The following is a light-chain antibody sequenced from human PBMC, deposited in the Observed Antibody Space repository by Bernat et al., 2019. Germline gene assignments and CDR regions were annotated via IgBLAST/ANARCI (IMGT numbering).Light chain of an antibody. CDR1: SSDVGDYDY. CDR3: CSFSGSSNVA. V-gene: IGLV2-8*01. J-gene: IGLJ2*01. Sequence: QSALTQPASVSGSPGQSITISCTGTSSDVGDYDYVSWYQQHPGKAPKLMIYEVNKRPSGVPDRFSGSKSDNTASLTVSGLQAEEEADYYCCSFSGSSNVAFGGGTRLTVL. CDR2: EVN.